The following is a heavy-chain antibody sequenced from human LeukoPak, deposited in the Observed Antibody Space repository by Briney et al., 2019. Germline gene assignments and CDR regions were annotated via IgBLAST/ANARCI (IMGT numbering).Heavy chain of an antibody. J-gene: IGHJ4*02. CDR3: ATLSVVVTGFDY. CDR1: GGSISSSNW. D-gene: IGHD2-21*02. Sequence: SETLSLTCAVSGGSISSSNWWSWVRQPPGKGLEWIGEIYHSGSTNYNPSLKSRVTISVDKSKNQFSLKLSSVTVADTAVYYCATLSVVVTGFDYWGQGTLVTVSS. V-gene: IGHV4-4*02. CDR2: IYHSGST.